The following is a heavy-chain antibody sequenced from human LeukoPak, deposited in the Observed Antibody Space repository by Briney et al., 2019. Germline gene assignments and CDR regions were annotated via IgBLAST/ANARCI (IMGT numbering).Heavy chain of an antibody. J-gene: IGHJ4*02. V-gene: IGHV4-59*01. CDR2: FHNSGTS. CDR1: DDSISDYY. D-gene: IGHD3-16*01. CDR3: TRGAGWLIDY. Sequence: SETLSLTCAVSDDSISDYYRGWIRQPPGKGLEWIGYFHNSGTSTYNPSLKSRVTISADTSKNQSSLKLNSLTSADTAVYYCTRGAGWLIDYWGQGILVTVSS.